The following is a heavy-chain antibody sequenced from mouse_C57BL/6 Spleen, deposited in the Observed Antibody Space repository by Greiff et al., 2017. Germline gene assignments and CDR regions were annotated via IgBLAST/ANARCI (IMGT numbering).Heavy chain of an antibody. D-gene: IGHD2-4*01. CDR3: ARSGRLRRGVDY. CDR1: GYTFTSYW. V-gene: IGHV1-59*01. Sequence: QVQLQQSGAELVRPGTSVKLSCKASGYTFTSYWMHWVKQRPGQGLEWIGVIDPSDSYTNYNQKFKGKATLTVDTSSSTAYMQLSSLTSEDSAVYYCARSGRLRRGVDYWGQGTTLTVSS. CDR2: IDPSDSYT. J-gene: IGHJ2*01.